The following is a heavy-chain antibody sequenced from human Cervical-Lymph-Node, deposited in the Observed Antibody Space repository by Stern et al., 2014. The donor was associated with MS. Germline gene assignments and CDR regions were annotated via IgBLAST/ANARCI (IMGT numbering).Heavy chain of an antibody. J-gene: IGHJ4*01. Sequence: QVQLVQSGAEVKKPGSSVKVSCKTSGGIFSNYAFNWVRQAPGQGPEWMGGIIPMFDTADYAQNFQGRVTITADESTNTTYMELSSLKSEDTALYYCARGSVYYDFWTTNYGHFQFWGQGTLVTVSS. CDR3: ARGSVYYDFWTTNYGHFQF. CDR2: IIPMFDTA. V-gene: IGHV1-69*01. D-gene: IGHD3-3*01. CDR1: GGIFSNYA.